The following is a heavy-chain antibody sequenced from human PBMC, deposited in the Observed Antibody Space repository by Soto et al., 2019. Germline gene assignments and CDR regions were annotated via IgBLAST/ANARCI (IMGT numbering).Heavy chain of an antibody. Sequence: PGGSLRLSCAASGFTFRSYGMHWVRQAPGKGLEGVAVISYDGSNKYYADSVKGRFTISRDNSKNTLYLQMNSLRAEDTAVYYCAKTSCYYYVWGSSGLDTWGQGTLVTVSS. CDR1: GFTFRSYG. CDR2: ISYDGSNK. D-gene: IGHD3-16*01. V-gene: IGHV3-30*18. J-gene: IGHJ5*02. CDR3: AKTSCYYYVWGSSGLDT.